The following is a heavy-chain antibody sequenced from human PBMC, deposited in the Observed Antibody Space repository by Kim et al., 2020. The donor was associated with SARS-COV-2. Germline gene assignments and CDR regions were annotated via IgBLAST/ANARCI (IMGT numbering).Heavy chain of an antibody. Sequence: SETLSLTCTVSGGSISSGGYYWSWIRQHPGKGLEWIGYIYYSGSTYYNPSLKSRVTISVDTSKNPFSLKLSSVTAADTAVYYCARTSSIAAHIDPWGQGTLVTVSS. D-gene: IGHD6-6*01. J-gene: IGHJ5*02. V-gene: IGHV4-31*03. CDR3: ARTSSIAAHIDP. CDR1: GGSISSGGYY. CDR2: IYYSGST.